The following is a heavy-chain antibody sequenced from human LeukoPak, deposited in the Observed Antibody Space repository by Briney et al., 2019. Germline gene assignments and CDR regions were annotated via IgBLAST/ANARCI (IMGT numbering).Heavy chain of an antibody. V-gene: IGHV3-21*01. D-gene: IGHD1-14*01. CDR2: ISSSSSYI. CDR3: ARDRGNQRGYYYYMDV. CDR1: GFTFSSYT. J-gene: IGHJ6*03. Sequence: GGSLRLTCAASGFTFSSYTMNWVRQAPGKGLEGVSSISSSSSYIYYADSVKGRFTISRDNAKNSLYLQMNSLRAEDTAVYYCARDRGNQRGYYYYMDVWGKGTTVTVSS.